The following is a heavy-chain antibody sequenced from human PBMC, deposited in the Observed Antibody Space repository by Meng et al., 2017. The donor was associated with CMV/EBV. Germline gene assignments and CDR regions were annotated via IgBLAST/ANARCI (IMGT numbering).Heavy chain of an antibody. V-gene: IGHV4-30-4*08. CDR1: GGSISSGDYY. D-gene: IGHD6-13*01. CDR2: IYYSGST. CDR3: AREGSSSSYWYFDL. Sequence: QVEREESGPWLVKPSQPLSRTCTCSGGSISSGDYYWSWIRQPPGKGLEWIGYIYYSGSTYYNPSLKSRVTISVDTSKNQFSLKLSSVTAADTAVYYCAREGSSSSYWYFDLWGRGTLVTVSS. J-gene: IGHJ2*01.